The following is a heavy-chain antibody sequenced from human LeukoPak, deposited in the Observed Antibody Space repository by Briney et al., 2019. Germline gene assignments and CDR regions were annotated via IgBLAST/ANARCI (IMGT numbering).Heavy chain of an antibody. CDR3: ATYAYRGGDCYSNYFDY. D-gene: IGHD2-21*02. Sequence: LETLSLTCTVSGGSISSYYWSWMRQPPGKGLEWIGYIYYSGSTNYNPSLKSRVTISRDTSKNQFSLKLSSVTAADTAVYYCATYAYRGGDCYSNYFDYWGQGTLVTVSS. CDR1: GGSISSYY. V-gene: IGHV4-59*01. J-gene: IGHJ4*02. CDR2: IYYSGST.